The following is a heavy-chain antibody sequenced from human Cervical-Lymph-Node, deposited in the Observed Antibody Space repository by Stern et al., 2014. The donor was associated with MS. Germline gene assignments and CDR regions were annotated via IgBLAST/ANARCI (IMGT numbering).Heavy chain of an antibody. Sequence: VQLEESGPGLVKPSETLSLTCTVSGGAVSAYSWTWIRQRPGKGLEWIGYISDTGTTNYNPALHSRVTITLDTSQNQVSLRLRSVTAADTAVYYCARDPSTTASDWFFDLWGRGSLVTVSS. CDR1: GGAVSAYS. CDR2: ISDTGTT. V-gene: IGHV4-59*02. J-gene: IGHJ2*01. D-gene: IGHD2-21*02. CDR3: ARDPSTTASDWFFDL.